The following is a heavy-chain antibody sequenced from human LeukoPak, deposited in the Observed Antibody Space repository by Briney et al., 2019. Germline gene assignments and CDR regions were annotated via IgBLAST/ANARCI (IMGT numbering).Heavy chain of an antibody. Sequence: PSETLSLTCAVYGGSFSVYYWSWIRQPPGKGLEWIGYIYYSGSAYYNPSLKSRVTISIDTSKNQFSLKLSSVTAADTAVYYCSSNYYGSGSYRSWDYWGQGTLVTVSS. J-gene: IGHJ4*02. CDR1: GGSFSVYY. D-gene: IGHD3-10*01. V-gene: IGHV4-34*09. CDR3: SSNYYGSGSYRSWDY. CDR2: IYYSGSA.